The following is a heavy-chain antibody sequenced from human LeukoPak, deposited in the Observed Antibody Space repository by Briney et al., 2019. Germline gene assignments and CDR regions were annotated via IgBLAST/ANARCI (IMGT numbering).Heavy chain of an antibody. D-gene: IGHD2-2*01. Sequence: GGSLRLSCAASGFTFSSYEMNWVRQAPGKGLEWVSYISSSGSTIHYADSVKGRSTISRDNAKNSLYLQMNSLRAEDTAVYYCAKDRGRRIVVVPATKWGTFDYWGQGTLVTVSS. CDR3: AKDRGRRIVVVPATKWGTFDY. CDR2: ISSSGSTI. V-gene: IGHV3-48*03. CDR1: GFTFSSYE. J-gene: IGHJ4*02.